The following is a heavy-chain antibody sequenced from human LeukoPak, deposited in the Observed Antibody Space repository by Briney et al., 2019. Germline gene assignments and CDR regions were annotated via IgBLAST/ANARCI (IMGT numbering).Heavy chain of an antibody. V-gene: IGHV3-23*01. D-gene: IGHD3-22*01. CDR1: GFIFNNYG. Sequence: GGSLRLSCAASGFIFNNYGLIWVRQAPGKGLEWVSAISNDGGGTQYADFVEGRFTISRDNSKNTLFLQMSGLRAEDTALYYCAKGSSGYFADLWGQGTLVTVSS. CDR3: AKGSSGYFADL. J-gene: IGHJ5*02. CDR2: ISNDGGGT.